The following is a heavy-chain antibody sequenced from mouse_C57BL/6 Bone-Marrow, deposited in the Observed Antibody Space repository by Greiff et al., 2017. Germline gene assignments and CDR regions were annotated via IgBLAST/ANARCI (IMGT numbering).Heavy chain of an antibody. D-gene: IGHD4-1*01. CDR2: INPNNGGT. Sequence: EVQLQQSGPELVKPGASVKISCKASGYTFTDYYMNWVKQSHGKSLEWIGDINPNNGGTSYNQKFKGKATLTVDKSSSTAYMELRSLTSEDSAVYYCAREGANWEDARDYWGQGTSVTVSS. J-gene: IGHJ4*01. CDR1: GYTFTDYY. CDR3: AREGANWEDARDY. V-gene: IGHV1-26*01.